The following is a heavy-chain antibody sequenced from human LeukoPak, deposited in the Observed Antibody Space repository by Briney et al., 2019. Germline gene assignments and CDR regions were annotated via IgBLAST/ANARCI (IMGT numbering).Heavy chain of an antibody. J-gene: IGHJ4*02. Sequence: PSETLSLTCTVSGYSISSGYYWGWIRQPPGKGLEWIGSIYHSGSTYYNPSLKSRVTISVDTSKNQFSLRLSSVTAADTAVYYCATNGGSSSWYPNFDYWGQGTLVTVSS. D-gene: IGHD6-13*01. CDR2: IYHSGST. CDR1: GYSISSGYY. V-gene: IGHV4-38-2*02. CDR3: ATNGGSSSWYPNFDY.